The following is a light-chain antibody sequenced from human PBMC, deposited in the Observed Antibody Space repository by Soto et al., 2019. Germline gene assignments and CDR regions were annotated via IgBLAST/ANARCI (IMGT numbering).Light chain of an antibody. CDR1: SADVGGYNF. V-gene: IGLV2-14*01. CDR2: DVS. Sequence: QSALTQPASVSGSPGQSITISCTGTSADVGGYNFVSWYQQHPGKAPKLMIYDVSNRPSGVSSRFSGSKSGNTASLTISGLQGEDEADYYCSSYTSSRPLVVFGGGTKVTVL. J-gene: IGLJ2*01. CDR3: SSYTSSRPLVV.